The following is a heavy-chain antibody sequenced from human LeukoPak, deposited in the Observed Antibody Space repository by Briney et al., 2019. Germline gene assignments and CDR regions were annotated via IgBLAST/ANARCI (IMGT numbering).Heavy chain of an antibody. D-gene: IGHD4-17*01. CDR3: AKDLYGDYVDDF. Sequence: GGSLRLSCAASGFAFISFAMSWVRQAPGKGLQWVSTISGSDGSTYYADSVKGRFTISIDNSKNTLYLQMNSLRAEDTALYYCAKDLYGDYVDDFWGQGTLVTVSS. CDR2: ISGSDGST. J-gene: IGHJ4*02. CDR1: GFAFISFA. V-gene: IGHV3-23*01.